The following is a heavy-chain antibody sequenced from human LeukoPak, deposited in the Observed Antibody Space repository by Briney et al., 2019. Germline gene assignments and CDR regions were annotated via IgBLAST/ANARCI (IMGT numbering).Heavy chain of an antibody. D-gene: IGHD3-22*01. CDR2: INHSGST. Sequence: SEALSLTCAVYGGSFSGYYWSWIRQPPGKGLEWIGEINHSGSTNYNPSLKSRVTISVDTSKNQFSLKLSSVTAADTAVYYCASRGDSSYAFDIWGQGTMVTVSS. V-gene: IGHV4-34*01. CDR3: ASRGDSSYAFDI. J-gene: IGHJ3*02. CDR1: GGSFSGYY.